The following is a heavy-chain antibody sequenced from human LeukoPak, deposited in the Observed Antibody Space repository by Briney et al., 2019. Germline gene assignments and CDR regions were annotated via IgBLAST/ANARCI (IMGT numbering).Heavy chain of an antibody. J-gene: IGHJ4*02. CDR3: ARGSFTLATQSGEFDY. V-gene: IGHV4-34*01. D-gene: IGHD3-16*01. CDR2: INHSGST. Sequence: PSETLSLTCAVYGGSLSGYYWSWIRQPAGNGLEWIGAINHSGSTNYNPSLKSRVTISVATSKTQFSVKLSSVTAADTAVYYCARGSFTLATQSGEFDYWGQGTLVTVSS. CDR1: GGSLSGYY.